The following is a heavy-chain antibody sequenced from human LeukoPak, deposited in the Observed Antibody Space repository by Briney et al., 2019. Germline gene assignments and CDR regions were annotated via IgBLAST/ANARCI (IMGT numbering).Heavy chain of an antibody. Sequence: SGGSLRLSCAASGFTFGNYWMHWVRQVPGKGLLWVARVNSDGSGTTYADSVKGRFTISRDNAKNTLSLHMNNLRDEDTAMYYCTRISGIAVTWGQGTLVVVSP. CDR2: VNSDGSGT. D-gene: IGHD4-17*01. CDR1: GFTFGNYW. CDR3: TRISGIAVT. V-gene: IGHV3-74*01. J-gene: IGHJ1*01.